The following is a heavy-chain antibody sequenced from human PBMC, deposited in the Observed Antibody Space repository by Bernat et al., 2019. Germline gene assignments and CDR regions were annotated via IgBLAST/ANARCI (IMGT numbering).Heavy chain of an antibody. J-gene: IGHJ3*02. V-gene: IGHV4-34*01. CDR2: INHSGST. Sequence: QVQLQQWGAGLLKPSETLSLTCAVYGGSFSGYYRSWIRQPPGKGLEWIGEINHSGSTNYNPSLKSRVTISVDTSKNQFSLKLSSVTAADTAVYYCASPRRGAFDIWGQGTMVTVSS. CDR3: ASPRRGAFDI. CDR1: GGSFSGYY. D-gene: IGHD3-16*01.